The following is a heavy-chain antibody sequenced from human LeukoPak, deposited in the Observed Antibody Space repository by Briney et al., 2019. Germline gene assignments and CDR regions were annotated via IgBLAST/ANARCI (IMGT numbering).Heavy chain of an antibody. Sequence: SETLSLTCAVYGGSFSGYYWSWIRQPPGKGLEWIGEINHSGSTNYNPSLKSRVTISVDTSKNQFSLKLSSVTAADTAVYYCAISPYDSSGCYYPLFDYWGQGTLVTVSS. D-gene: IGHD3-22*01. CDR2: INHSGST. CDR3: AISPYDSSGCYYPLFDY. CDR1: GGSFSGYY. J-gene: IGHJ4*02. V-gene: IGHV4-34*01.